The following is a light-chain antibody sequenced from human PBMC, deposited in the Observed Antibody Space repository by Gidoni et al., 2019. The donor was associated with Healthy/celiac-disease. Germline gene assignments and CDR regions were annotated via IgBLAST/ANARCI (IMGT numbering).Light chain of an antibody. V-gene: IGKV1-39*01. CDR2: AAS. Sequence: DIQMTQSPSSLSASVGDRVIIICRASQSISSYLNWYQQKPGKAPKLLIYAASSLQSGVPSRFSGSGSGTDFTRTISSLQPEDFATYYCQQSYSTPPETFGQGTKVEIK. J-gene: IGKJ1*01. CDR3: QQSYSTPPET. CDR1: QSISSY.